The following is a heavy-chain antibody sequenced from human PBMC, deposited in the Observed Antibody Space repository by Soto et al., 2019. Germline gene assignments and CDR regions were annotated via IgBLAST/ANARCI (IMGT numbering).Heavy chain of an antibody. J-gene: IGHJ6*03. D-gene: IGHD2-2*01. CDR3: ARGSGDIVVVPAAMAPYYYYYMDV. V-gene: IGHV4-39*01. Sequence: SETLSLTCTVSGGSISSSSYYWGWIRQPPGKGLEWIERFYFSGSTYYNPSFKIRVIISVDTSKNQFSLKLSSVTAADTAVYYCARGSGDIVVVPAAMAPYYYYYMDVWGKGTTVTVSS. CDR2: FYFSGST. CDR1: GGSISSSSYY.